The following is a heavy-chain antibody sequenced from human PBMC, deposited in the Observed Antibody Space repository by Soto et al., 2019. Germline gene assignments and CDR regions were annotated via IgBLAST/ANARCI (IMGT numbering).Heavy chain of an antibody. CDR2: ISGSGGST. Sequence: LRLSCAASGFTLSSYAMSWVRQAPGKGLEWVSAISGSGGSTYYADSVKGRFTISRDNSKNTLYLQMNSLRAEDTAVYYCAKDSLTMIVAPHPLWGQGTTVTVSS. D-gene: IGHD3-22*01. V-gene: IGHV3-23*01. CDR3: AKDSLTMIVAPHPL. J-gene: IGHJ6*02. CDR1: GFTLSSYA.